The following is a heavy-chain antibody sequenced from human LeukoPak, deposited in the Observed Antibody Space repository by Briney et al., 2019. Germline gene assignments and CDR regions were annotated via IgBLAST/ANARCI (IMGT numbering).Heavy chain of an antibody. CDR1: GGACSSYA. D-gene: IGHD6-19*01. V-gene: IGHV1-69*13. CDR2: IIPIFGIA. J-gene: IGHJ4*02. Sequence: SVKVSCKASGGACSSYAISWVRQAPGQGLEWMGRIIPIFGIANYAQKFQGRVTITADESTSTAYMELSSLRSEDTAVYYCARDQVAGTGWFDYWGQGTLVTVSS. CDR3: ARDQVAGTGWFDY.